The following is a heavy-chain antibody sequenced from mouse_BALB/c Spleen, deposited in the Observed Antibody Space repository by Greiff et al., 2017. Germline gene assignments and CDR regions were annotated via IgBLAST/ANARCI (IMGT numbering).Heavy chain of an antibody. CDR3: ARHLYGYAMDY. J-gene: IGHJ4*01. D-gene: IGHD1-1*02. CDR2: INSNGGST. CDR1: GFTFSSYY. V-gene: IGHV5-6-2*01. Sequence: EVQLVESGGGLVKLGGSLKLSCAASGFTFSSYYMSWVRQTPEKRLELVAAINSNGGSTYYPDTVKGRFTISRDNAKNTLYLQMSSLKSEDTALYYCARHLYGYAMDYWGQGTSVTVSS.